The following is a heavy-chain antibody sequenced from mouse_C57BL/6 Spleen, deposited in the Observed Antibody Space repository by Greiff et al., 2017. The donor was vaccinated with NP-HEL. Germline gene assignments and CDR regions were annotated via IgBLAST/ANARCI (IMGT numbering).Heavy chain of an antibody. V-gene: IGHV1-64*01. CDR2: IHPNSGST. D-gene: IGHD1-1*01. CDR1: GYTFTSYW. Sequence: QVQLQQSGAELVKPGASVKLSCKASGYTFTSYWMHWVKQRPGQGLEWIGMIHPNSGSTNYNEKFKSKATLTVDKSSSTAYMQLSSLTSEDSAVCYCARGGVYYYGSSYEDWYFDVWGTGTTVTVSS. CDR3: ARGGVYYYGSSYEDWYFDV. J-gene: IGHJ1*03.